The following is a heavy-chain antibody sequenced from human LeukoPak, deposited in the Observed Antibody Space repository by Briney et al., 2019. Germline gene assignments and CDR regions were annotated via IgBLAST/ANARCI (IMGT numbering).Heavy chain of an antibody. CDR3: ARDPGDYGDYSYFDY. CDR2: IWYDGSNK. V-gene: IGHV3-33*08. J-gene: IGHJ4*02. CDR1: GFTFRSSA. D-gene: IGHD4-17*01. Sequence: PGGSLRLSCAASGFTFRSSAMHWVRQAPGKGLEWVAVIWYDGSNKYYADSVKGRFTISRDNSKNTLFLQMNSLRAEDTAVYYCARDPGDYGDYSYFDYWGQGTLVTVSS.